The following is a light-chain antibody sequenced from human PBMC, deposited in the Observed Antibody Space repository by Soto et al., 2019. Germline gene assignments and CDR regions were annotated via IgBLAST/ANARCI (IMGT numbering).Light chain of an antibody. J-gene: IGKJ4*01. CDR1: QSVSSSY. Sequence: EIVLTQSPATLSLXAXEXXTXXXMASQSVSSSYLAWYQQKPGQAPRLLIYGASSRATGIPDRFSGSGSGTDFTLIISRLEPEDFAVYYCQQYGSSTGLTFGGGTKVDIK. CDR2: GAS. V-gene: IGKV3-20*01. CDR3: QQYGSSTGLT.